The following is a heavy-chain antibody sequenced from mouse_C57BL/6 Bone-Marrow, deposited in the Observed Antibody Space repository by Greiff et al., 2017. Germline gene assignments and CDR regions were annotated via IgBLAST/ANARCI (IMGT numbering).Heavy chain of an antibody. J-gene: IGHJ4*01. D-gene: IGHD2-12*01. Sequence: VQLQQPGAELVKPGASVKLSCKASGYTFTSYWMHWVKQRPGQGLEWIGMIHPNSGSTNYNEKFKSKATLTVDKSSSTAYRQLSSLTSEDSAVYYCARRRRDYYAMDYWGQGTSVTVSS. CDR2: IHPNSGST. CDR1: GYTFTSYW. CDR3: ARRRRDYYAMDY. V-gene: IGHV1-64*01.